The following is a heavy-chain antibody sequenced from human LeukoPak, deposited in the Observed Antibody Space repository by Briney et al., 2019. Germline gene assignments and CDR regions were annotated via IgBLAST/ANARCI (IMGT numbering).Heavy chain of an antibody. CDR1: GGSINNFY. V-gene: IGHV4-59*01. Sequence: SETLSLTCTVSGGSINNFYWSWIRQPPGKGLEWIGYIYYSGSTNYNPSPKSRVTISLDTSKNQFSLKLSSVAAADTAVYYCARGVGATVWGQGTMVTVSS. CDR2: IYYSGST. D-gene: IGHD1-26*01. CDR3: ARGVGATV. J-gene: IGHJ3*01.